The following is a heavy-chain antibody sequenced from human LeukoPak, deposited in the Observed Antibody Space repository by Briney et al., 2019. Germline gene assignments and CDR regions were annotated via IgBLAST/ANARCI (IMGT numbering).Heavy chain of an antibody. CDR3: AKDSSQGGDYFDS. CDR2: ISDSGGST. J-gene: IGHJ4*02. CDR1: GFTFSSFA. D-gene: IGHD3-16*01. Sequence: SGGSLRLSCPASGFTFSSFAMTWVRQAPGKGLEWVSTISDSGGSTYYADSVKGRFTISRDNSKNTLYLQMNSLRAEDTAIYYCAKDSSQGGDYFDSWGQGTLVTVSS. V-gene: IGHV3-23*01.